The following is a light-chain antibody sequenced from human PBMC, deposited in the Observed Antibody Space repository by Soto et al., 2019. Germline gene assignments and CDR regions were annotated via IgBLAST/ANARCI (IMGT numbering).Light chain of an antibody. CDR3: QQYGSSPWT. Sequence: EIVLTQSPGTLSLSPGERATLSCRASQSVSSSYLAWYQQKPGQAPRRLLYGASSRATGIPDRFSGSGSGPDFTLTSSRLEPEDFAVYYCQQYGSSPWTFGQGTKVEIK. V-gene: IGKV3-20*01. CDR1: QSVSSSY. J-gene: IGKJ1*01. CDR2: GAS.